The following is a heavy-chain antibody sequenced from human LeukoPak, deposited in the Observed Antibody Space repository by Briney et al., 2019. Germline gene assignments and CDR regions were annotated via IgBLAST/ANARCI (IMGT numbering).Heavy chain of an antibody. J-gene: IGHJ4*02. Sequence: PSETLSLTCTVSGGSISSSSYYWGWIRQPPGKGLEWIGSVYYTGASYYNPSLKSRVTISIDTSKKHFSLKLTSVTAAGTAVYYCARGAPPQNWGQGTLVTVSS. CDR3: ARGAPPQN. CDR2: VYYTGAS. CDR1: GGSISSSSYY. V-gene: IGHV4-39*07.